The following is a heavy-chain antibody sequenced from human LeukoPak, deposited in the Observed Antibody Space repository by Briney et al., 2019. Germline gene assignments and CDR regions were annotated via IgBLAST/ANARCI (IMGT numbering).Heavy chain of an antibody. CDR1: GGTFSSYA. CDR2: IIPIFGTA. J-gene: IGHJ4*02. Sequence: SVKVSCKASGGTFSSYAISWVRQAPGQGLEWMGGIIPIFGTANYAQKFQGRVTITADESTSTAYMELSSLRSEDTAVYYCARGEAVPLIGPIAPLDHWGQGTLVTVSS. CDR3: ARGEAVPLIGPIAPLDH. D-gene: IGHD6-13*01. V-gene: IGHV1-69*13.